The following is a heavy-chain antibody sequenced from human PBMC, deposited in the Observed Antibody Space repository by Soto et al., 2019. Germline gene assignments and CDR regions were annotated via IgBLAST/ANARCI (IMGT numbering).Heavy chain of an antibody. J-gene: IGHJ5*02. CDR3: AKLLFGTVTTKGEGA. D-gene: IGHD4-4*01. CDR2: ISYDGSNK. Sequence: QVRLVESGGGVVQPGRSLRLSCAASGFTFSSYGMHWVRQAPGKGLEWVAVISYDGSNKYYADSVKGRFTISRDNSKNTLYLQMNSLRAEDTAVYYCAKLLFGTVTTKGEGAWVQGTLVTVSS. V-gene: IGHV3-30*18. CDR1: GFTFSSYG.